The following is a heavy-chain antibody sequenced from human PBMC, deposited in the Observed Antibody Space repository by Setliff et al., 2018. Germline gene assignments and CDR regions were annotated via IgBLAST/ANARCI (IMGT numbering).Heavy chain of an antibody. CDR2: FDPEDGET. D-gene: IGHD3-22*01. CDR1: GYTLTELS. V-gene: IGHV1-24*01. CDR3: ATLAFTYYYDSSGYYPHDY. J-gene: IGHJ4*02. Sequence: ASVKVSCKVSGYTLTELSMHWVRQAPGKGLEWMGGFDPEDGETIYAQKFQGRDTMTEDTSTDTAYMELSSLRSEDTAVYYCATLAFTYYYDSSGYYPHDYWGQGTLVTVSS.